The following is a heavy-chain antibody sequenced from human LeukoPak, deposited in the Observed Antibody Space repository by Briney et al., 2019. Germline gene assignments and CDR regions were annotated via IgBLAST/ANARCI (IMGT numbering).Heavy chain of an antibody. D-gene: IGHD2-2*01. CDR3: ARGRKVPAAMGNWFDP. V-gene: IGHV3-7*01. CDR2: IKQDGSEQ. J-gene: IGHJ5*02. Sequence: GGSLRLSCAASGFTFSTYWMSWVRQAPGKGLEGVANIKQDGSEQFYVDSVKGRFTISRDNAKNSLYLQMNSLRGEDTAVYYCARGRKVPAAMGNWFDPWGQGTLVTVSS. CDR1: GFTFSTYW.